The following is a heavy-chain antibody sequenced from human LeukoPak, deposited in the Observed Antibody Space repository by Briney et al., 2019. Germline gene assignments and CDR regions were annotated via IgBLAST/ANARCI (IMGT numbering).Heavy chain of an antibody. J-gene: IGHJ4*02. CDR3: AREYYGSGSYYDGYYFDF. Sequence: SVKVSCKVSGDTFNSYAVAWVRQAPGQGLEWMGLIIPAFGTTHYAQRFQGRVTITSGKSTTTAYMELGSLRSEDTAVYYCAREYYGSGSYYDGYYFDFWGQGTLVTVSS. V-gene: IGHV1-69*06. CDR2: IIPAFGTT. CDR1: GDTFNSYA. D-gene: IGHD3-10*01.